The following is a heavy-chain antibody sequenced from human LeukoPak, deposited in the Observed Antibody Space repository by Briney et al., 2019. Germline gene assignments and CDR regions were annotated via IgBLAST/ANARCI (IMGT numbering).Heavy chain of an antibody. CDR3: AKCQFQYGENVDY. CDR2: ISWNSGSI. CDR1: GFTFDDYA. V-gene: IGHV3-9*01. J-gene: IGHJ4*02. D-gene: IGHD7-27*01. Sequence: GGSLRLSCAASGFTFDDYAMHWVRQAPGKGLEWVSGISWNSGSIGYADSVKGRFTISRDNAKNSLYLQMNSLRAEDTALYHCAKCQFQYGENVDYWGQGTLVTVSS.